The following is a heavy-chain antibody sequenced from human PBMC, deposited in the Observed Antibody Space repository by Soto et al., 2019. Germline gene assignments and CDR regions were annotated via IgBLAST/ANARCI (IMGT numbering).Heavy chain of an antibody. J-gene: IGHJ4*02. CDR3: ARDYYDSSGLRNYFDY. V-gene: IGHV3-74*01. D-gene: IGHD3-22*01. CDR1: GFSFSSYG. Sequence: PGGSLRLSCAASGFSFSSYGMHWVRQAPGKGLVWVSRINSDGSSTSYADSVKGRFTISRDNSKNTLYLQMNSLRAEDAAVYYCARDYYDSSGLRNYFDYWGQGTLVTVSS. CDR2: INSDGSST.